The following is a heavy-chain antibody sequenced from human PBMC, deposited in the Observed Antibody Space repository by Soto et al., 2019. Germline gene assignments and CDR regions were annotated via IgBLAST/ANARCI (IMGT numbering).Heavy chain of an antibody. J-gene: IGHJ4*02. V-gene: IGHV3-73*02. CDR1: GFTFSGST. D-gene: IGHD1-26*01. CDR2: TRSKTYSYAT. CDR3: ARDYTGSYF. Sequence: EVQLVESGGGLVQPGGSLTLSCATSGFTFSGSTIHWVRQASGKGLEWVGRTRSKTYSYATAYAASGKGRFTISRDDSQSTAYLQMNSLKTEDTAVYYCARDYTGSYFWGQGTLVTVSS.